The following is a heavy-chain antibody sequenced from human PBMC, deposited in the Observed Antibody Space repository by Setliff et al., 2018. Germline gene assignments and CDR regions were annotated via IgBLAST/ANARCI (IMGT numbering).Heavy chain of an antibody. J-gene: IGHJ6*02. CDR3: ARLLAGTGGFFYYGVDV. CDR2: VYTSGST. CDR1: GDSISNDTYY. Sequence: SETLSLTCTVSGDSISNDTYYWSWIRQPAGKGLEWIGRVYTSGSTNYNPSLNSRVTISLDTSKNQFSLKLISVTAADTAVYYCARLLAGTGGFFYYGVDVWGQGTTVTVSS. V-gene: IGHV4-61*02. D-gene: IGHD6-19*01.